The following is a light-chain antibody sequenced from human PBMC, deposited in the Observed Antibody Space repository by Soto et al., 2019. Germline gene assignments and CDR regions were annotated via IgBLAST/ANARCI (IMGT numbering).Light chain of an antibody. CDR2: GAS. CDR3: QQYNDWPLT. J-gene: IGKJ5*01. V-gene: IGKV3D-15*01. CDR1: QSVNSN. Sequence: EIVMTQSPATLSVSPGERATLSCRASQSVNSNLAWYQHKPGQAPRLLISGASTRATGIPARFSGSGSGTEFTLTISSLQSEDFAVYYCQQYNDWPLTVGQGTRLEIK.